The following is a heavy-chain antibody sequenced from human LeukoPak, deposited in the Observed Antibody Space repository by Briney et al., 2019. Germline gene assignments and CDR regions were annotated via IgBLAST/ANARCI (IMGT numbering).Heavy chain of an antibody. CDR1: GYTFTSYD. V-gene: IGHV1-8*01. Sequence: ASVKVSCKASGYTFTSYDINWVRQATGQGLEWMGWMNPNSGNTGYAQKFQGRVTMTRNTSISTAYMELSSLRSEDTAVYYCAYVRTYYDILTGKNYYYYGMDVWGQGTTVTVSS. J-gene: IGHJ6*02. CDR3: AYVRTYYDILTGKNYYYYGMDV. CDR2: MNPNSGNT. D-gene: IGHD3-9*01.